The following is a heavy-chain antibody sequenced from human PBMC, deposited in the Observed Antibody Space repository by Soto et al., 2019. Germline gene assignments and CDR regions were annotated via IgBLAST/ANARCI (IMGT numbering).Heavy chain of an antibody. J-gene: IGHJ6*02. CDR1: GYSFSNYW. V-gene: IGHV5-10-1*01. Sequence: PGESLKISCKGSGYSFSNYWISWVRQMPGKGLEWMGRIDPSDSYINYSPSFQGHVTISADKSISTAYLQWSSLKASDTAMYYCARHATVPYGMDVWGQGTTVTVSS. D-gene: IGHD2-2*01. CDR2: IDPSDSYI. CDR3: ARHATVPYGMDV.